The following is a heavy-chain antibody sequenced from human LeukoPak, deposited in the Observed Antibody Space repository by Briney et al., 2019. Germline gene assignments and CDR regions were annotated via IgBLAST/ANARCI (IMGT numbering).Heavy chain of an antibody. J-gene: IGHJ4*02. Sequence: GGSLRLSCAASGFTVSSNYMSWVRQAPGKGLEWVSAISGSGGNTYYADPVKGRFTISRDNSKNTLYLQMNSLRAEDTAVYYCAKDRNTGSYDFFDYWGQGTLVTVSS. D-gene: IGHD1-26*01. CDR3: AKDRNTGSYDFFDY. CDR1: GFTVSSNY. V-gene: IGHV3-23*01. CDR2: ISGSGGNT.